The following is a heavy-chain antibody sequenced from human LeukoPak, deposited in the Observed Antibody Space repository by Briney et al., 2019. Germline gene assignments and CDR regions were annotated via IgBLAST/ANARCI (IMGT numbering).Heavy chain of an antibody. CDR1: GFTFSSYG. CDR2: ISGSGGST. V-gene: IGHV3-23*01. Sequence: GGSLRLSCAASGFTFSSYGMHWVRQAPGKGLEWVSAISGSGGSTYYADSVKGRFTISRDNSKNTLYLQMNSLRAEDTAVYYCAGHWNYDAFDIWGQGTMVTVSS. CDR3: AGHWNYDAFDI. D-gene: IGHD1-7*01. J-gene: IGHJ3*02.